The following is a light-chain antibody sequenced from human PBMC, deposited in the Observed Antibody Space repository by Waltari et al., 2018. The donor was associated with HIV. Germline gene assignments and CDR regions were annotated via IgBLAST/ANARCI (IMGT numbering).Light chain of an antibody. V-gene: IGLV8-61*01. Sequence: QTVVTQEPSFSVSPGGTVTLTCGLSSGSVSNSYYTSWYQQTPGQAPRTLIYSTNTRSSGIPDRFSGSILGNKAVLTITGAQADDESDYYCVLYMGSGISVFGGGTKLTVL. CDR3: VLYMGSGISV. CDR1: SGSVSNSYY. J-gene: IGLJ3*02. CDR2: STN.